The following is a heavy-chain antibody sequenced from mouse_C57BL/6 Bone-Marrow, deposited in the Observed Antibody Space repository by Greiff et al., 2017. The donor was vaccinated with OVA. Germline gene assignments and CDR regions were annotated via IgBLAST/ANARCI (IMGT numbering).Heavy chain of an antibody. Sequence: QVQLKQPGAELVKPGASVKLSCKASGYTFTSYWMHWVKQRPGQGLEWIGRIHPSDSDTNYNQKFKGKATLTVDKSSSTAYMQLSSLTSEDSAVYYCAPHSNYDYWYFDVWGTGTTVTVSS. CDR3: APHSNYDYWYFDV. J-gene: IGHJ1*03. V-gene: IGHV1-74*01. CDR2: IHPSDSDT. D-gene: IGHD2-5*01. CDR1: GYTFTSYW.